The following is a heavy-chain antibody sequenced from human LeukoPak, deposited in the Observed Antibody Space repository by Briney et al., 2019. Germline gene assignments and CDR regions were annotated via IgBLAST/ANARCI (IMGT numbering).Heavy chain of an antibody. CDR2: IYYSGST. D-gene: IGHD2-2*01. V-gene: IGHV4-59*01. J-gene: IGHJ6*03. Sequence: SETLSLTCTVSGGSISSYYWNWIRQPPGKGLEWIGYIYYSGSTNYNPSLKSRVTISVDTSKNQFSLKLSSVTAADTAVYYCARVRRLIGYCSSTSCYAPYYYYYMDVWGKGTTVTVSS. CDR1: GGSISSYY. CDR3: ARVRRLIGYCSSTSCYAPYYYYYMDV.